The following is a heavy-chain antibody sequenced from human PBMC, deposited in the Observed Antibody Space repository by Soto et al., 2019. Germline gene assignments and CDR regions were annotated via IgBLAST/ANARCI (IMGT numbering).Heavy chain of an antibody. D-gene: IGHD3-22*01. Sequence: PGGSLRLSCAASGFTFSSFAMNWVRQAPGKGLEWVSVISASGGNTFYADSVKGRFTISRDNSKNTLYLQMNSLGAEDTALYYCAKRGPYDSSAYFDYWGQGALVTVSS. CDR3: AKRGPYDSSAYFDY. CDR2: ISASGGNT. J-gene: IGHJ4*02. V-gene: IGHV3-23*01. CDR1: GFTFSSFA.